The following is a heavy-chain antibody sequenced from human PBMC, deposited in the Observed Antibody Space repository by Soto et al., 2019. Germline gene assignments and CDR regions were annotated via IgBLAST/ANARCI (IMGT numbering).Heavy chain of an antibody. CDR1: GGSISSGGYY. CDR3: ARSTYYYDSSGYQQRNYYFDY. Sequence: KTSETLYLTCTVSGGSISSGGYYWSWIRQHPGKGLEWIGYIYYSGSTYYNPSLKSRVTISVDTSKNQFSLKLSSVTAADTAVYYCARSTYYYDSSGYQQRNYYFDYWGQGTLVTVSS. J-gene: IGHJ4*02. CDR2: IYYSGST. V-gene: IGHV4-31*03. D-gene: IGHD3-22*01.